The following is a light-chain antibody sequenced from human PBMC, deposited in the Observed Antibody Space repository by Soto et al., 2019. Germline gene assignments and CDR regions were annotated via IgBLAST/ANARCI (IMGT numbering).Light chain of an antibody. Sequence: EIVWTLSPATLSLSPGERAPLSCRASQSVSSYLAWYQQKPGQAPRLLIYDASNWATGIPARFSGSGSGTDFTLSISSLEPEEFAVDYCQQRSNWLTFGGGTKVDIK. J-gene: IGKJ4*01. CDR3: QQRSNWLT. CDR2: DAS. CDR1: QSVSSY. V-gene: IGKV3-11*01.